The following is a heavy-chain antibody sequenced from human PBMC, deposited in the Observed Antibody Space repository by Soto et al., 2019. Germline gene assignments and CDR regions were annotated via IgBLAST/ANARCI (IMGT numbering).Heavy chain of an antibody. J-gene: IGHJ4*01. D-gene: IGHD1-26*01. CDR3: ARNIWETGDFDY. CDR2: MNPNRGKT. V-gene: IGHV1-8*01. Sequence: QVQLVQSGAEVKKPGASVKVSCKASGYTFTSYDINWVRQASGQGLEWLGWMNPNRGKTGYAQKFQGRVTMTRDTSTSTAYVELTSLTYEDSAVYYCARNIWETGDFDYWGRGTLVTVSS. CDR1: GYTFTSYD.